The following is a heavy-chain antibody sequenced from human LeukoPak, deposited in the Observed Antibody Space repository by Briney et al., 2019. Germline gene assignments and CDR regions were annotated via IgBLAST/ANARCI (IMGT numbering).Heavy chain of an antibody. CDR2: ISGYNGNT. J-gene: IGHJ3*02. D-gene: IGHD2-2*01. Sequence: ASVKVSCKASGYTLTKSDITWVRQAPGQGPEWMGWISGYNGNTNYAQKFQGRVTMTTDPSTSTAYMELRSLRSDDTAVYYCARDRVRRSGTGGAFDIWGQGTMVTVSS. CDR3: ARDRVRRSGTGGAFDI. V-gene: IGHV1-18*01. CDR1: GYTLTKSD.